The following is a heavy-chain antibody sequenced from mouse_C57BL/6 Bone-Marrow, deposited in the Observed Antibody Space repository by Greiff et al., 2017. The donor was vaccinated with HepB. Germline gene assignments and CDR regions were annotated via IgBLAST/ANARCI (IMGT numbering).Heavy chain of an antibody. CDR2: IWRGGST. CDR1: GFSLTSYG. J-gene: IGHJ4*01. V-gene: IGHV2-2*01. CDR3: ASRTSYAMDY. Sequence: VQLVESRPGLVQPSQCLSITCTVSGFSLTSYGVHWVRQSPGKGLEWLGVIWRGGSTHDNAAFIARLSISKDNSKNQVFFQMNRLQAYDTAIDYCASRTSYAMDYWGQGTSVTVSS.